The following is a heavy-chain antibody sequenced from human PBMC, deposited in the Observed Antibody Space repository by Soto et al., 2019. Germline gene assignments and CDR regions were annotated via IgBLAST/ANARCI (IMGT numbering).Heavy chain of an antibody. CDR3: ACWGHIVPVAPSDFDR. J-gene: IGHJ4*02. CDR1: GFPFTNYW. CDR2: ISPDGSDV. D-gene: IGHD2-8*02. V-gene: IGHV3-74*01. Sequence: GSLRLSCSSSGFPFTNYWMNSVRKTPGKGLMWVSRISPDGSDVGYADSVEGRFTVSRDNAKNTLYLQMHSLRAEDTAMYYCACWGHIVPVAPSDFDRWGQGTMVTVSP.